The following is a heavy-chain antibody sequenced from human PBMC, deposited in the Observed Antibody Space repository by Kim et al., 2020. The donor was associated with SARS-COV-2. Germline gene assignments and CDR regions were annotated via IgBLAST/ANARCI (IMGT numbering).Heavy chain of an antibody. Sequence: SETLSLTCTVSDYSITRGSYWGWIRQPPGKGLEWIGTISHSGSTYYNPSLKSRVTMSVDTSKKQFSLYLSSVTAADTAVFYCARFDPYWYFDLWGRGTLVTVSS. V-gene: IGHV4-38-2*02. CDR1: DYSITRGSY. D-gene: IGHD3-9*01. CDR3: ARFDPYWYFDL. J-gene: IGHJ2*01. CDR2: ISHSGST.